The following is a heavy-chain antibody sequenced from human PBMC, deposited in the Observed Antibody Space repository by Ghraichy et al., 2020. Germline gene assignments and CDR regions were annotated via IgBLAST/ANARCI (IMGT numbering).Heavy chain of an antibody. CDR2: VSYTGNT. V-gene: IGHV4-59*08. Sequence: ESLNISCTVSGGSIRSQFWAWIRKPPGKGLELIGYVSYTGNTNYNPSLKSRVTISVDTSKNQFSLSMNSVTAADTAVYYCARRGRGYSLYYYGLDVWGQGTTVTVSS. CDR3: ARRGRGYSLYYYGLDV. D-gene: IGHD5-18*01. J-gene: IGHJ6*02. CDR1: GGSIRSQF.